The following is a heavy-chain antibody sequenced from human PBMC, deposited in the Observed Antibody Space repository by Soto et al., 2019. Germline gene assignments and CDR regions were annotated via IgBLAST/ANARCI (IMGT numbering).Heavy chain of an antibody. Sequence: PSETLSLTCTVSGGSISSGGYYWSWIRQHPGKGLEWIGYIYYSGSTYYNPSLKSRVTISVDRSKNQFSLKLSSATAADTAVYYCARDQLEGNWFDPWGQGTLVTVS. CDR1: GGSISSGGYY. CDR2: IYYSGST. J-gene: IGHJ5*02. CDR3: ARDQLEGNWFDP. D-gene: IGHD1-1*01. V-gene: IGHV4-31*03.